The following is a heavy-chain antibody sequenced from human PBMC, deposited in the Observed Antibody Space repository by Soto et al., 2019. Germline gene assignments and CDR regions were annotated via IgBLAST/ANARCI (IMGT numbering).Heavy chain of an antibody. CDR2: IIPIFGTA. J-gene: IGHJ6*02. CDR1: GGTFSSYA. Sequence: GAPVKVSCKASGGTFSSYAISWVRQAPGQGLEWMGGIIPIFGTANYAQKFQGRVTITADKSTSTAYMELSSLRSEDTAVYYCASIEYSSSSYNYYYGMDVWGQGTTVTVSS. CDR3: ASIEYSSSSYNYYYGMDV. D-gene: IGHD6-6*01. V-gene: IGHV1-69*06.